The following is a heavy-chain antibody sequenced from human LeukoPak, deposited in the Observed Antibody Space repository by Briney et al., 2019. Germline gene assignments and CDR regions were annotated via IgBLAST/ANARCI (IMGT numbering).Heavy chain of an antibody. CDR2: IYYSGST. Sequence: PSETLSLTCTVSGGSISSSSYYWGWIRQPPGKGLEWIGSIYYSGSTYYNPSLKSRVTISVDTSKNQFSLKLSFVTAADTAVYYCARLPSMYSSGWVDYWGQGTLVTVSS. CDR3: ARLPSMYSSGWVDY. D-gene: IGHD6-19*01. J-gene: IGHJ4*02. V-gene: IGHV4-39*01. CDR1: GGSISSSSYY.